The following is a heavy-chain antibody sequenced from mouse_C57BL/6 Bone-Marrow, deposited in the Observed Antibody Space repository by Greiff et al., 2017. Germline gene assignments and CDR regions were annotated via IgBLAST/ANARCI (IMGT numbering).Heavy chain of an antibody. CDR2: IDPSDSYT. Sequence: QVHVKQPGAELVKPGASVKLSCKASGYTFTSYWLQWVKQRPGQGLEWIGGIDPSDSYTNYNQKFKGKATLTVDTSSSTAYMQLSSLTSADSAVYYSARDYDEEYYFDDWGQGTTLTVSA. V-gene: IGHV1-50*01. CDR1: GYTFTSYW. J-gene: IGHJ2*01. D-gene: IGHD2-4*01. CDR3: ARDYDEEYYFDD.